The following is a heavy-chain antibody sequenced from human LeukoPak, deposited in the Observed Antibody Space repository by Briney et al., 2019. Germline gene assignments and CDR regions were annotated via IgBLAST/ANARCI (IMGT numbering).Heavy chain of an antibody. D-gene: IGHD6-13*01. Sequence: GASVKVSCKASGGTFSSYAISWVRQAPGQGLEWMGRIIPILGIANHAQKFQGRVTITADKSTSTAYMELSSLRSEDTAVYYCARAEYSSSWAHFDYWGQGTLVTVSS. CDR2: IIPILGIA. CDR3: ARAEYSSSWAHFDY. V-gene: IGHV1-69*04. CDR1: GGTFSSYA. J-gene: IGHJ4*02.